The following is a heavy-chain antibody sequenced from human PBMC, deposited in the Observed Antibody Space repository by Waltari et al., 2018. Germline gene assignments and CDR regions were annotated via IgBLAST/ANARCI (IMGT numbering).Heavy chain of an antibody. CDR2: IDHSGST. CDR3: ARGGFPHIVVVTATRRGNNWFDP. V-gene: IGHV4-34*01. CDR1: GGSFSGYY. D-gene: IGHD2-21*02. J-gene: IGHJ5*02. Sequence: QVQLQQWGAGLLKPSETLSLTCAVYGGSFSGYYWSWIRQPPGKGLGWIGEIDHSGSTNYNPSLKSRFTISVDTSKNQFSLKLSSVTAADTAVYYWARGGFPHIVVVTATRRGNNWFDPWGQGTLVTVSS.